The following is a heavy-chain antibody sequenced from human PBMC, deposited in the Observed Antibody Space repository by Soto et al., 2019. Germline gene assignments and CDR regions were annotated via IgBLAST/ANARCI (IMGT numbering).Heavy chain of an antibody. V-gene: IGHV1-18*01. CDR2: ISAYNGNT. Sequence: ASVKVSCKASGYTFTSYGISWVRQAPGQGLEWMGWISAYNGNTNYAQKLQGRVTTSVDTSKNQFSLKLSSVTAADTAVYYCARDKWDSSSWYYFDYWGQGTLVTVSS. CDR3: ARDKWDSSSWYYFDY. D-gene: IGHD6-13*01. CDR1: GYTFTSYG. J-gene: IGHJ4*02.